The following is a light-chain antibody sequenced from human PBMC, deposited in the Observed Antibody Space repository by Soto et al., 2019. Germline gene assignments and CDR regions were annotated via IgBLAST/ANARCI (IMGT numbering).Light chain of an antibody. CDR2: GAS. CDR3: QQYNNWLALT. V-gene: IGKV3-15*01. J-gene: IGKJ4*01. Sequence: EIVMTQSPSTLYVSPGERATLSCRASQSVSSNLAWYQQKPGQAPRLLIYGASTRATGIPDRFRGSGSATEFTLTISSLQSEDFAVYYCQQYNNWLALTFGGGTKVQIK. CDR1: QSVSSN.